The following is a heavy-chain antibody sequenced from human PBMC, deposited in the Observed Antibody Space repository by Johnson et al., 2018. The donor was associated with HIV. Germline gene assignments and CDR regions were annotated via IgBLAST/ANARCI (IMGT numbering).Heavy chain of an antibody. CDR3: AKERTAMVTPFDA. V-gene: IGHV3-7*01. D-gene: IGHD5-18*01. CDR1: GFTFSSYW. CDR2: IKQDGREK. Sequence: VQLVESGGGLVQPGGSLRLSCAASGFTFSSYWMSWVRQAPGKGLEWVANIKQDGREKYYVDSVKGRFTISRDNAKNSLYLQMNSLRAEDTAVYYCAKERTAMVTPFDAWGQGTRVTVSS. J-gene: IGHJ3*01.